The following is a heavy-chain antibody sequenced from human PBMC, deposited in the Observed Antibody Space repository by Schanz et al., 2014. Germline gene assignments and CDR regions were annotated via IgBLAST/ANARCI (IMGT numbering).Heavy chain of an antibody. CDR1: GFTFISYD. D-gene: IGHD2-15*01. CDR2: IRCDGTNK. V-gene: IGHV3-33*01. CDR3: AREDGRAASCYFEY. Sequence: QAQLVESGGGVVQPGRSLRLSCVASGFTFISYDIHWVRQAPGKGLEWVAVIRCDGTNKNFVESVKARFTISRDNSKNAVYLQMNTLRAEDTAVYYCAREDGRAASCYFEYWGQGTLVTVSS. J-gene: IGHJ4*02.